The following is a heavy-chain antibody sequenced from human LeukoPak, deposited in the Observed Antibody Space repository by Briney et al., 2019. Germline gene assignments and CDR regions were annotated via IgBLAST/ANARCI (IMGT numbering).Heavy chain of an antibody. V-gene: IGHV2-5*02. J-gene: IGHJ1*01. Sequence: SGPTLVNPTQTLTLTCTFSEFSLSTAGVGVGWIRQPPGKALEWLALIYWDDDKRYIPSLNSNLTITKDTSKNQVVLRMTNMDPVDTATYYCVHIERGSLRHWGQGTLVTVSS. CDR1: EFSLSTAGVG. CDR3: VHIERGSLRH. CDR2: IYWDDDK. D-gene: IGHD1-26*01.